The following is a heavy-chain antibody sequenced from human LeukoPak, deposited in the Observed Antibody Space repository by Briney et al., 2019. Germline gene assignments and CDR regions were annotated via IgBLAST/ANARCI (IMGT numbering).Heavy chain of an antibody. V-gene: IGHV1-2*02. CDR3: ATSGGTSGPELDC. Sequence: ASVKVSCKASGYTFTGYYMHWVRQAPGQGLEWMGWIDQKSGGTNYAQKFQGRVTMTRDTSISTAYMELSRMTSDDTAVYYCATSGGTSGPELDCWGQGTLVTVSS. J-gene: IGHJ4*02. CDR2: IDQKSGGT. CDR1: GYTFTGYY. D-gene: IGHD3-3*01.